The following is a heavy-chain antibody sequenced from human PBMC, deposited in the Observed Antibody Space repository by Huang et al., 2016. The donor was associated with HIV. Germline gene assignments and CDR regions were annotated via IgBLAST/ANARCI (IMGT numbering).Heavy chain of an antibody. Sequence: QVQLVQSGAEVKKPGSSVKVSCKASGGTFSSSAINWVRQAPGQGLEWRGGIIPSFGTANYAQKFQGRATITADESTSTAYMELSSLRSEDTAVYYCAREFYYDSSGYYFDYWGQGTLVTVSS. V-gene: IGHV1-69*01. CDR2: IIPSFGTA. CDR3: AREFYYDSSGYYFDY. CDR1: GGTFSSSA. D-gene: IGHD3-22*01. J-gene: IGHJ4*02.